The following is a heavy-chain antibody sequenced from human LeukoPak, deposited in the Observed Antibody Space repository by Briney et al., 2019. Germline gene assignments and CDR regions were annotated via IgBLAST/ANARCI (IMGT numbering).Heavy chain of an antibody. Sequence: SETLSLTCAVYGGSFSGYYWSWIRQPPGKGLEWIGEINHSGSTNYNPSLKSRVTIPVDTSKNQFSLKLSSVTAADTAVYYCARGSGYYYDSSGYGYWGQGTLVTVSS. D-gene: IGHD3-22*01. CDR1: GGSFSGYY. V-gene: IGHV4-34*01. J-gene: IGHJ4*02. CDR2: INHSGST. CDR3: ARGSGYYYDSSGYGY.